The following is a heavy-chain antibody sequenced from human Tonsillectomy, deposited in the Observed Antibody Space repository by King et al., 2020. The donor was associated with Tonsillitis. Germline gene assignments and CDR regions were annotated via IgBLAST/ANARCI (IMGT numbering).Heavy chain of an antibody. CDR3: ARDFGPGITVAGTLDP. CDR1: GFTINNYA. J-gene: IGHJ5*02. D-gene: IGHD3/OR15-3a*01. V-gene: IGHV3-30-3*01. CDR2: ISYDGSAK. Sequence: QVQLVESGGGVVQPGGSLRLSCEASGFTINNYAMNWVRQAPGKGLEWVSVISYDGSAKHYSKSVKGRFTISRDNSKNTLYLQMNSLRPEDTAVYYCARDFGPGITVAGTLDPWGQGTLVIVS.